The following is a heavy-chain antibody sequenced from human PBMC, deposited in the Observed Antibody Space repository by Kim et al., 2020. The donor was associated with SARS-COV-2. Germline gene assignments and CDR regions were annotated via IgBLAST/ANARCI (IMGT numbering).Heavy chain of an antibody. Sequence: GGSLRLSCAASGFTFSSYSMNWVRQAPGKGLEWVSSISSSSSNIYYADSVKGRFTISRDNAKNTLYLQMNSLRAEDTAVYYCARDLKWELRVSDYWGQGTLVTVSS. CDR1: GFTFSSYS. D-gene: IGHD1-26*01. CDR2: ISSSSSNI. CDR3: ARDLKWELRVSDY. J-gene: IGHJ4*02. V-gene: IGHV3-21*01.